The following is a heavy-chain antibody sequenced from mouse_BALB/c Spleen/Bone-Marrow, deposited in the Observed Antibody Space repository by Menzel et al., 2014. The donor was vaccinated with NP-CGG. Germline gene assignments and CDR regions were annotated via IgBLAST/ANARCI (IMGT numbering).Heavy chain of an antibody. Sequence: EVMLVESGGGLVQPGGSLKLSCAASGFTFSSYGMSWVRPTPDKRLELVATINSNGGSTYYPDSVKGRFTISRDNAKNTLYLQMSSLKSEDTAMYYCARVSYCAMDYWGQGTSVTVSS. J-gene: IGHJ4*01. CDR1: GFTFSSYG. V-gene: IGHV5-6-3*01. CDR2: INSNGGST. CDR3: ARVSYCAMDY.